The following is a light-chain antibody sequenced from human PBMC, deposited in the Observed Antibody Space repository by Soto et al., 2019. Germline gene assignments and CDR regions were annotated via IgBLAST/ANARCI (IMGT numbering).Light chain of an antibody. Sequence: VLTQSPDTLSLSAGEGATLSCRASQSVAAYVAWYQQRPGQAPRLLIYDASTRATGIPARFTGSGSGRDFTLTISSLEPEDVAGDYCQQRHTWPGTFGGGTTVEIK. CDR2: DAS. V-gene: IGKV3-11*02. CDR3: QQRHTWPGT. J-gene: IGKJ4*01. CDR1: QSVAAY.